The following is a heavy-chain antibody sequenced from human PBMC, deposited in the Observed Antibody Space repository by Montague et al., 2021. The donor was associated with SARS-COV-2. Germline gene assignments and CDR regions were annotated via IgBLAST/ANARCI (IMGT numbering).Heavy chain of an antibody. V-gene: IGHV4-61*02. CDR1: GGSISRGYYY. J-gene: IGHJ4*02. CDR3: ARGVDTGVVTVTRGFDS. D-gene: IGHD5-18*01. Sequence: TLSLTCTVSGGSISRGYYYWSWIRLPAGKGLEWIGRIYRSGSPNYNPSLESRVVLSADTSRNQFSMKMTSVTAADTAMYYCARGVDTGVVTVTRGFDSWGQGTLVIVSS. CDR2: IYRSGSP.